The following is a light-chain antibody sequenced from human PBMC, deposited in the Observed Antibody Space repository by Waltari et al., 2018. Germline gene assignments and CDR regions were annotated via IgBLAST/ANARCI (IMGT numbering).Light chain of an antibody. CDR1: QSVSAY. V-gene: IGKV3-11*01. J-gene: IGKJ3*01. CDR2: GSS. CDR3: QHTTDGPPSFI. Sequence: EVVLTQSPATLSLSPGEGATLSCRASQSVSAYLAWYQQKPGQDPRLLIYGSSTRATGVADRLSVRGSGTDLSPAISSVEPGDFAVYYSQHTTDGPPSFILGPCTRV.